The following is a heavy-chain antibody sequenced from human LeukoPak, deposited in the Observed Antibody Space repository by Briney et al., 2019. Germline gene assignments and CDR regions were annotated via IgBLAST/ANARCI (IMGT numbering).Heavy chain of an antibody. J-gene: IGHJ6*03. CDR2: IIPIFATA. V-gene: IGHV1-69*06. Sequence: SVKVSCKASGYTFTSYGISWVRQAPGQGLEWMGGIIPIFATADYAQKFQGRVTITADTSTSTAYMELSSLRSEDTAVYYCARGQSLTYYYYYMDVWGKGTTVTVSS. D-gene: IGHD4/OR15-4a*01. CDR3: ARGQSLTYYYYYMDV. CDR1: GYTFTSYG.